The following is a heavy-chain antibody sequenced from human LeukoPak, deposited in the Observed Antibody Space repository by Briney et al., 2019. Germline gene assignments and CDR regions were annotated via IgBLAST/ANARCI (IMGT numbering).Heavy chain of an antibody. Sequence: SETLSLTCTVSGGSISSSSYYWGWIRQPPGKGLEWIGSIYYSGSTYYNPSLKSRVTISVDTSKNQFSLKLSSVTAADTAVYYCARDLADYDYVWGSYHDAFDIWGQGTMVTVSS. V-gene: IGHV4-39*07. CDR1: GGSISSSSYY. D-gene: IGHD3-16*02. J-gene: IGHJ3*02. CDR3: ARDLADYDYVWGSYHDAFDI. CDR2: IYYSGST.